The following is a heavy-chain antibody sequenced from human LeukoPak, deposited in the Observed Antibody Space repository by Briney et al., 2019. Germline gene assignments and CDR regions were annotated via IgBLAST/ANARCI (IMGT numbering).Heavy chain of an antibody. CDR2: ISSSGSTI. D-gene: IGHD6-6*01. J-gene: IGHJ6*02. V-gene: IGHV3-11*01. CDR1: GFTFSDYY. Sequence: NPGGSLRLSCAASGFTFSDYYMSWIRQAPGKGLEWVSYISSSGSTIYYADSVKGRFTISRDNAKNSLYLQMNSLRAEDTAVYYCARDKYSSSNPYYYYGMDVWGQGTTVTVSS. CDR3: ARDKYSSSNPYYYYGMDV.